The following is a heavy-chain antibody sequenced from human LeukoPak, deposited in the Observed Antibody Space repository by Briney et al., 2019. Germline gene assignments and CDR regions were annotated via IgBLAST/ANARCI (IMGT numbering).Heavy chain of an antibody. J-gene: IGHJ5*02. V-gene: IGHV4-34*01. Sequence: SETLSLTCAVYVGSFSGYSWTWIRQPPGGGLEWLGEINHSGRVDYNPSLKSRGTISVDTSKNQFSLKLSSVTAADTAVYYCARGWDYDILTGYLYNWFDPWGQGTLVTVSS. D-gene: IGHD3-9*01. CDR3: ARGWDYDILTGYLYNWFDP. CDR2: INHSGRV. CDR1: VGSFSGYS.